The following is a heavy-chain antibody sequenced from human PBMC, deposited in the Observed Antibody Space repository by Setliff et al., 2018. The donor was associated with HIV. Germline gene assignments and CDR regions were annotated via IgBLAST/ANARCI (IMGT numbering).Heavy chain of an antibody. V-gene: IGHV3-7*01. CDR2: IKQDGSEK. D-gene: IGHD3-22*01. CDR3: ARRGSSNFDSSRWFYYGLDV. J-gene: IGHJ6*02. CDR1: GFTFSHFW. Sequence: QTGGSLRLSCAASGFTFSHFWMTWVRQAPGKGLEWVATIKQDGSEKYYVDSVKGRSTISRDNAKNSLYLQMNSLRAEDTALYYCARRGSSNFDSSRWFYYGLDVWGQGTTVTVSS.